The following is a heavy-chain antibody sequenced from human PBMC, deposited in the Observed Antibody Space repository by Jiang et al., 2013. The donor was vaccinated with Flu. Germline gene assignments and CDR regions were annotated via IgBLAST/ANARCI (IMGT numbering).Heavy chain of an antibody. D-gene: IGHD3-22*01. CDR2: MYHSGTT. Sequence: TCAVSDYSISTGYFWGWIRQPPGKGLEWIGSMYHSGTTYYNPSLKSRVTISVDTSKNQFSLKLTSVTAADTAVYYCVRDSYYDTSDLYYYGMDVWGKGTPVTVSS. J-gene: IGHJ6*04. V-gene: IGHV4-38-2*02. CDR3: VRDSYYDTSDLYYYGMDV. CDR1: DYSISTGYF.